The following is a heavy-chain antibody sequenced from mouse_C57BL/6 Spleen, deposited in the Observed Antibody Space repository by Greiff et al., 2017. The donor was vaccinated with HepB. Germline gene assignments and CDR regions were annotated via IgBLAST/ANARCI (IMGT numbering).Heavy chain of an antibody. V-gene: IGHV1-50*01. CDR1: GYTFTSYW. J-gene: IGHJ2*01. CDR3: APYGYYFDY. D-gene: IGHD2-2*01. CDR2: IDPSDSYT. Sequence: VKQSCKASGYTFTSYWMQWGKQRPGQGLEWIGEIDPSDSYTNYNQKFKGKATLTVDTSSSTAYMQLSSLTSEDSAVYYSAPYGYYFDYWGQGTTLTVSS.